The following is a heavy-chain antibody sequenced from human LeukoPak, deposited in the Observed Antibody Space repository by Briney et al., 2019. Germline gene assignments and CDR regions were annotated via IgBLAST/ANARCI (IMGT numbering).Heavy chain of an antibody. J-gene: IGHJ4*02. CDR2: IYYSGST. CDR3: ARGPDSYGYWGYFDY. D-gene: IGHD5-18*01. V-gene: IGHV4-59*01. Sequence: SETLSLTCTVSGGSISSYYWSWIRQPPGKGLEWVGYIYYSGSTNYNPSLKSRVTISVDTSKNQFSLKLSSVTAADTAVYYCARGPDSYGYWGYFDYWGQGTLVTVSS. CDR1: GGSISSYY.